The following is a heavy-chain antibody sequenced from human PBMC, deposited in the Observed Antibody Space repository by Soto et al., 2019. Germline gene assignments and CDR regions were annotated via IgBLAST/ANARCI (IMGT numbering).Heavy chain of an antibody. CDR1: GLTFRSYW. J-gene: IGHJ4*02. V-gene: IGHV3-74*03. D-gene: IGHD2-21*01. CDR3: GRDMQLWRPDS. CDR2: SNTDGSVA. Sequence: EVQLVESGGGLVQPGESLRLSCAASGLTFRSYWMHWFRQAPGQGLVGVSRSNTDGSVAMYVDSVKGRFTISRDNAKNTLYLHMNSLRAEDTAVYYSGRDMQLWRPDSCGQGTLVTVSS.